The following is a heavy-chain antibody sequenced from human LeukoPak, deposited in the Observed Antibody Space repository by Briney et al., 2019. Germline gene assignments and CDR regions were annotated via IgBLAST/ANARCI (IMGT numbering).Heavy chain of an antibody. CDR3: ARGASSSWNLDC. Sequence: SETLSLTCTVSGGSISSSIYYWGWIRQPPGKGLEWIGYIQYSGSTYYNPSLKSRVTISVDTSKNQFSLKLSSVTAADTAVYYCARGASSSWNLDCWGQGTLVTVSS. CDR1: GGSISSSIYY. V-gene: IGHV4-31*03. J-gene: IGHJ4*02. CDR2: IQYSGST. D-gene: IGHD6-13*01.